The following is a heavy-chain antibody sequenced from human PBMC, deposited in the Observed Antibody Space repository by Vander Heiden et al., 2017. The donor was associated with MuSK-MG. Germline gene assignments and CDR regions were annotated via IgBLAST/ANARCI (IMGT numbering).Heavy chain of an antibody. Sequence: EVQLVESGGGLVQPGGSLRLSCAASGFTFSSYEMNWVRQAPGKGLEWVSYISSSGSTIYYADSVKGRFTISRDNAKNSLYLQMNSLRAEDTAVYYCARNTLITMVRGVYDYWGQGTLVTVSS. J-gene: IGHJ4*02. D-gene: IGHD3-10*01. CDR2: ISSSGSTI. CDR3: ARNTLITMVRGVYDY. CDR1: GFTFSSYE. V-gene: IGHV3-48*03.